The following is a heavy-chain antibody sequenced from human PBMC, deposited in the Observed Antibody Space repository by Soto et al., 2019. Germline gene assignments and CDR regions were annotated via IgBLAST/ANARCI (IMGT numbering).Heavy chain of an antibody. Sequence: PGGSLRLSCAASGFTFSSYAMSWVRQAPGKGLEWVSAISGSGGSTYYADSVKGRFTISRDNSKNTLYLQMNSLRAEDTAVYYCAKHYYDSSGYYVSPNDAFDIWGQGTMVTVSS. J-gene: IGHJ3*02. D-gene: IGHD3-22*01. CDR1: GFTFSSYA. CDR3: AKHYYDSSGYYVSPNDAFDI. CDR2: ISGSGGST. V-gene: IGHV3-23*01.